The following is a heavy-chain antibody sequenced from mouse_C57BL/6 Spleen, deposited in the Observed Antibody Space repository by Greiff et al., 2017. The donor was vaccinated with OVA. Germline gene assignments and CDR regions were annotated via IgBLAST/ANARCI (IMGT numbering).Heavy chain of an antibody. CDR1: GYTFTDYY. CDR2: INPNNGGT. Sequence: VQLQQSGPELVKPGASVKISCKASGYTFTDYYMNWVKQSHGKSLEWIGDINPNNGGTSYNQKFKGKATLTVDKSSSTAYMALRSLTSEDSAVYYCARSPYYSNPYYAMDYWGQGTSVTVSS. D-gene: IGHD2-5*01. J-gene: IGHJ4*01. CDR3: ARSPYYSNPYYAMDY. V-gene: IGHV1-26*01.